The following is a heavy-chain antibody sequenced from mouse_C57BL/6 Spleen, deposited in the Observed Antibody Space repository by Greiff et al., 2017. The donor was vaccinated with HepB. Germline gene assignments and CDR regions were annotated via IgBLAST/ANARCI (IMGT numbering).Heavy chain of an antibody. D-gene: IGHD1-1*01. CDR1: GYAFSSSW. CDR2: IYPGDGDT. J-gene: IGHJ4*01. CDR3: AREGITTVVPYYAMDY. Sequence: QVQLQQSGPELVKPGASVKISCKASGYAFSSSWMNWVKQRPGKGLEWIGRIYPGDGDTNYNGKFKGKATLTADKSSSTAYMQLSSLTSEDSAVYFCAREGITTVVPYYAMDYWGQGTSVTVSS. V-gene: IGHV1-82*01.